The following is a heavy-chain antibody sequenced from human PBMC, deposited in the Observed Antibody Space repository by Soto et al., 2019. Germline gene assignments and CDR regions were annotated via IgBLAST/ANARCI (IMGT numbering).Heavy chain of an antibody. CDR1: GGSISSSSYY. Sequence: SETLSLTCTVSGGSISSSSYYWGWIRQPPGKGLEWIGSIYYSGSTYYNPSLKSRITINPDTSKNQFSLQLSSVTPEDTAVYYCARAEEQLSSNKNWFDPWGQGTLVTVSS. CDR3: ARAEEQLSSNKNWFDP. D-gene: IGHD6-13*01. J-gene: IGHJ5*02. CDR2: IYYSGST. V-gene: IGHV4-39*01.